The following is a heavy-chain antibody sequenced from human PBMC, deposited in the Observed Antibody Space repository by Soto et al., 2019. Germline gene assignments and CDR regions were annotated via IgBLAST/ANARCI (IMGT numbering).Heavy chain of an antibody. CDR2: ISSSSSTI. V-gene: IGHV3-48*01. J-gene: IGHJ4*02. CDR3: ARDATSQKFPIVVVTVPASGFDY. Sequence: PGGSLRHSCAASGFTCSSYTMHWVRQAPGKGLEWVSYISSSSSTIYYADSVKGRFTISRDNAKNSLYLQMNSLRAEDTAVYYCARDATSQKFPIVVVTVPASGFDYWGQGTLVTVSS. D-gene: IGHD2-21*02. CDR1: GFTCSSYT.